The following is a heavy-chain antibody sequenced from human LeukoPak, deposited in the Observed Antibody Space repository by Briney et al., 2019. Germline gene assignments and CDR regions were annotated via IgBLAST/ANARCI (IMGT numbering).Heavy chain of an antibody. V-gene: IGHV3-64*01. CDR1: GFTFSNYA. J-gene: IGHJ6*03. CDR2: ITRDGTST. D-gene: IGHD3-16*02. Sequence: PGGSLRLSCAASGFTSGFTFSNYAMHWVRQAPGKGLEYVSSITRDGTSTYYANSVKGRFTISRDNSKNTLYLHMGSLRPEDMAVYYCARESALTVRYYYYMDVWGKGTTVTISS. CDR3: ARESALTVRYYYYMDV.